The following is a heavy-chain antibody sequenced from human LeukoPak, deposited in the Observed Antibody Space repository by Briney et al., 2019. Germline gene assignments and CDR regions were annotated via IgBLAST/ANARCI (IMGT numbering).Heavy chain of an antibody. CDR2: IYTSGST. Sequence: SETLSLTCTVSGGSISSYYWGWIRQPAGKGLEWIGRIYTSGSTNYNASLKSRVSMSVDTSKNQFSLKLSSVTAADTAVFYCARENSGSYREFDYWGQGTLVTVSS. V-gene: IGHV4-4*07. J-gene: IGHJ4*02. CDR1: GGSISSYY. CDR3: ARENSGSYREFDY. D-gene: IGHD1-26*01.